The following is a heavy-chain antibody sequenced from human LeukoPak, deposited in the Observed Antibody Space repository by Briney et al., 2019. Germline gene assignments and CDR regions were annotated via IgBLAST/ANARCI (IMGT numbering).Heavy chain of an antibody. Sequence: PSETLSLTCTVSGGSISDNDYYWVWIRQPPGKGLQWIGSLYYGGSTYYNASLTSRVTISVDSSKNQFPLKLSSVTAADMAVYYCARLFYRGGGDLDYWGQGTLVTVSS. V-gene: IGHV4-39*01. CDR2: LYYGGST. CDR1: GGSISDNDYY. J-gene: IGHJ4*02. D-gene: IGHD2-21*02. CDR3: ARLFYRGGGDLDY.